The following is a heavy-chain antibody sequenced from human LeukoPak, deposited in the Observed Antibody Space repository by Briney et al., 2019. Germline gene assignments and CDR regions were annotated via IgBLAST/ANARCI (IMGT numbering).Heavy chain of an antibody. Sequence: SETLSLTCAVSGDSISSGNWWNWVRPSPGQGLEWIGETYHSGSPRYNPSLKSRVTISVDKSKNQSSLKMFAVTAADTALYYCARGGVFGFDYWGQGTLVTVSS. CDR1: GDSISSGNW. V-gene: IGHV4-4*02. D-gene: IGHD3-3*01. CDR2: TYHSGSP. J-gene: IGHJ4*02. CDR3: ARGGVFGFDY.